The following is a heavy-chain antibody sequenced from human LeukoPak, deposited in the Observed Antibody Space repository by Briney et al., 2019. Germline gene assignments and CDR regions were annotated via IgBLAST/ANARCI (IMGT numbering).Heavy chain of an antibody. Sequence: SETLSLTCTVSGGSISSGGYYWSWIRQPPGKGLEWIGYICRSGSTNYNPSLKSRVTISVDTSKNQFSLKLSSVTAADTAVYYCARGETEYCSGGSCFLYYFDYWGQGTLVTVSS. D-gene: IGHD2-15*01. J-gene: IGHJ4*02. CDR1: GGSISSGGYY. CDR2: ICRSGST. CDR3: ARGETEYCSGGSCFLYYFDY. V-gene: IGHV4-30-2*01.